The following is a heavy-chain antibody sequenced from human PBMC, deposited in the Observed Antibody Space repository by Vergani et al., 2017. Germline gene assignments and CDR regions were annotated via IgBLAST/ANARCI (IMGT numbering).Heavy chain of an antibody. CDR1: GFSLSTSGVG. V-gene: IGHV2-70*04. D-gene: IGHD4-17*01. J-gene: IGHJ4*02. CDR3: ARITTVTTYLPFDY. Sequence: QITLKESGPTLVKPTQTLTLTCTFSGFSLSTSGVGVSWIRQPPGKALEWLARIDWDDDKYYSTSLKTRLTISKDTSKNQVVLTMTNMDPVDTATYYCARITTVTTYLPFDYWGQGTLVTVSS. CDR2: IDWDDDK.